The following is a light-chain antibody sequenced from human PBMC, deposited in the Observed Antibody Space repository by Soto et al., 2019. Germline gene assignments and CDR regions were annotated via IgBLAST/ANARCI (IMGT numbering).Light chain of an antibody. V-gene: IGLV2-14*01. J-gene: IGLJ1*01. CDR2: EVS. CDR3: SSYVGATTYV. CDR1: SSDVGAYNY. Sequence: QSVLTQPASVSGSPGQTITISCTGTSSDVGAYNYVSWYQQHPGKAPKLMIYEVSNRPSGVSDRFSGSKSGNTASLTISGLQAADEADYYCSSYVGATTYVFGSGTKVTVL.